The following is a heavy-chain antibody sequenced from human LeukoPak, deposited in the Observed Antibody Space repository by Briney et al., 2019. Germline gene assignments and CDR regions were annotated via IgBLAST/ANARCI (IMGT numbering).Heavy chain of an antibody. Sequence: PSETLSLTCAVYGGSFSGYYWSWIRQPPGKGLEWIGEINHSGSTNYNPSLKSRVTISVDTSKNQFSLKLSSVTAADTAVYYCARGLKTAPFDYWGQGTLVTVSS. V-gene: IGHV4-34*01. D-gene: IGHD5-18*01. CDR1: GGSFSGYY. J-gene: IGHJ4*02. CDR2: INHSGST. CDR3: ARGLKTAPFDY.